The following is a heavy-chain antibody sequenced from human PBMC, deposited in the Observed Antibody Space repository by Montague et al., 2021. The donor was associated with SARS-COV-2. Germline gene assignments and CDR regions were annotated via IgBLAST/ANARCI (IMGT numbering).Heavy chain of an antibody. CDR3: ACGTGVVGITPGFRY. J-gene: IGHJ4*02. CDR1: RGSINIFS. D-gene: IGHD2-21*01. V-gene: IGHV4-34*01. CDR2: VDHNAST. Sequence: SETLSLTCAVSRGSINIFSWGWICQSPAKGMERIGEVDHNASTKYNPYLELRSTISVSTYKNQYSLNLNSVTAADTAMYYCACGTGVVGITPGFRYWGQGTQVAVSS.